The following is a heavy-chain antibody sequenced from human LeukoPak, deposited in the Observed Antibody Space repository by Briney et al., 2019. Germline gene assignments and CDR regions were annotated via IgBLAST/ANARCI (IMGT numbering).Heavy chain of an antibody. CDR1: GYTFTRYY. CDR3: ARGHTTPYYYDSSGYPADAFDI. Sequence: GASVKVSCTASGYTFTRYYMHWVRQAPGQGLEWMGWINPNSGGTNYAQTFQGRVTMTRDTSISSAYIELSRLRSDDTAVYYCARGHTTPYYYDSSGYPADAFDIWGQGTMVTVSS. CDR2: INPNSGGT. D-gene: IGHD3-22*01. V-gene: IGHV1-2*02. J-gene: IGHJ3*02.